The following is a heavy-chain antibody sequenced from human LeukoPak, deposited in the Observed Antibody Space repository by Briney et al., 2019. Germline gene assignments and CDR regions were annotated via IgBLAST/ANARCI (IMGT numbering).Heavy chain of an antibody. CDR1: GGSFSGYY. J-gene: IGHJ4*02. Sequence: SETLSLTCAVYGGSFSGYYWSWIRQPPGKGLEWIGEINHSGSTNYNPSLKSRVTISVDTSKNQFSLKLSSVTAADTAVYYCAGGWPGGYFDYGGQGTLVTVSS. D-gene: IGHD3-10*01. V-gene: IGHV4-34*01. CDR3: AGGWPGGYFDY. CDR2: INHSGST.